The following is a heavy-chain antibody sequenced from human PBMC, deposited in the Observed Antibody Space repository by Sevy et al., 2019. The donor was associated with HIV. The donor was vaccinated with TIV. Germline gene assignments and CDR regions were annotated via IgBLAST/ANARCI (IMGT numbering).Heavy chain of an antibody. J-gene: IGHJ2*01. CDR3: STWYGGSFDL. V-gene: IGHV3-73*01. D-gene: IGHD6-13*01. CDR2: IKSKANTYAT. CDR1: GFTFSGSA. Sequence: GGSLRLSCAASGFTFSGSAMHWVRQASGKGLEWVGHIKSKANTYATSYAASVRGRFTISRDDSKSTAYLQMNNLKTEDTAVYYCSTWYGGSFDLWGRGTQVTVSS.